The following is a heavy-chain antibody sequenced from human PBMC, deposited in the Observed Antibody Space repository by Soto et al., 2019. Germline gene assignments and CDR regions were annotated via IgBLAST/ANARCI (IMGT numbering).Heavy chain of an antibody. CDR1: GYSISSGYY. V-gene: IGHV4-38-2*01. D-gene: IGHD2-8*01. J-gene: IGHJ4*02. Sequence: KTXETLSLTCAVAGYSISSGYYWGWIRQPPVEGLEWIGSIYRSGSTYYNPSLKSRVTISVDTSKNQLSLKLSSVTAADTALYYCARGPANYYFDYWGQGTLVTVSS. CDR2: IYRSGST. CDR3: ARGPANYYFDY.